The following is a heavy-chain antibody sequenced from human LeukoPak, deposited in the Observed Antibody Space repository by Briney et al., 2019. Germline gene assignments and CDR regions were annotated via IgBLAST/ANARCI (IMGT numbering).Heavy chain of an antibody. CDR3: ARGGTGAFDY. CDR2: ISSRSTYI. J-gene: IGHJ4*02. V-gene: IGHV3-11*06. Sequence: GGSLRLACTASGFSFSDYYMSWIRQAPGKGLEWISYISSRSTYISDADSVKGRFTISRDNAKNLLFLQMNSLRVEVTALYYCARGGTGAFDYWGQGILVTVSS. CDR1: GFSFSDYY. D-gene: IGHD2-8*02.